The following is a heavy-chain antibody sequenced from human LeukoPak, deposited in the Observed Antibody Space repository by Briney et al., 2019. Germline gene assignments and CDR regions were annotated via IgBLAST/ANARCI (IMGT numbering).Heavy chain of an antibody. CDR2: TYYRSTWYN. J-gene: IGHJ5*02. CDR3: ARRLTQYDCFDP. CDR1: GDSVSSNSVT. D-gene: IGHD2-2*01. Sequence: SQTLSLTCAISGDSVSSNSVTRNWIRQSPSRGLEWLGRTYYRSTWYNDYAVSVRGRITVNPDTSKNQFSLHLNSVTPEDTAVYYCARRLTQYDCFDPWGQGILVTVSS. V-gene: IGHV6-1*01.